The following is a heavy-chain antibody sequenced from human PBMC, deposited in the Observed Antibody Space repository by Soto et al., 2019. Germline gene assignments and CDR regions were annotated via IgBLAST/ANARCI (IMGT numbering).Heavy chain of an antibody. V-gene: IGHV4-39*01. CDR2: IYYSGST. J-gene: IGHJ6*03. D-gene: IGHD4-17*01. Sequence: QLQLQESGPGLVKPSETLSLTCTVSGGSISSSSYYWGWIRQPPGKGLEWIGSIYYSGSTYYNPSLKSRVTISVDTSKNQFSLKLSSVTAADTAVYYCARHQHDYGDYHYYMDVWGKGTTVTVSS. CDR3: ARHQHDYGDYHYYMDV. CDR1: GGSISSSSYY.